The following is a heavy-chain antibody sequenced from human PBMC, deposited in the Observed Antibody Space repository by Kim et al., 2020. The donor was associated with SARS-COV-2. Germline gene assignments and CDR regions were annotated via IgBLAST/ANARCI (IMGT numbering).Heavy chain of an antibody. CDR2: INHSGST. CDR3: ARGLGKLTQYRGVYYYYGMDV. D-gene: IGHD3-16*01. CDR1: GGSFSGYY. J-gene: IGHJ6*02. V-gene: IGHV4-34*01. Sequence: SETLSLTCAVYGGSFSGYYWSWIRQPPGKGLEWIGEINHSGSTNYNPSLKSRVTISVDTSKNQFSLKLSSVTAADTAVYYCARGLGKLTQYRGVYYYYGMDVWGQGTTVTVSS.